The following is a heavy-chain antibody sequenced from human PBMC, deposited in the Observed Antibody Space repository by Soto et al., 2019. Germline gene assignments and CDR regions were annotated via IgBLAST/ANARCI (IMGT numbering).Heavy chain of an antibody. CDR2: IWYDGSYS. V-gene: IGHV3-33*01. CDR3: VRAWTNTTAGTFGP. Sequence: QVQLVESGGGVVQPGRSLRLSCTASGFTFSDYGMHWVRQAPGEGLEWVAIIWYDGSYSYYTDSVKGRFTISRDNSRNTLYLQMSSLRAEDTSMYYCVRAWTNTTAGTFGPWGQGTLVTVSS. D-gene: IGHD4-4*01. J-gene: IGHJ5*02. CDR1: GFTFSDYG.